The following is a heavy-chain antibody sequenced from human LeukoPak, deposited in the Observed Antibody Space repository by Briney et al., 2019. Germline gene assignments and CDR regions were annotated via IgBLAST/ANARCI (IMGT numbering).Heavy chain of an antibody. CDR1: GFTFSSYA. J-gene: IGHJ4*02. Sequence: PGGSLRLSCAASGFTFSSYAMSWVRQAPGKGLEWVSAISGSGGSTYYAAYVKGRFTICRVNAKNRLDLHLNGLRGEDGAVYCGAKTRRQVTGGYFDYWGQGTLVTVSS. CDR3: AKTRRQVTGGYFDY. D-gene: IGHD3-16*01. CDR2: ISGSGGST. V-gene: IGHV3-23*01.